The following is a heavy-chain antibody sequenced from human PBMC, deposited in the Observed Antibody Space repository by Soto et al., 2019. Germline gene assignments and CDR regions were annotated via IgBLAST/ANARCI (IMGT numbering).Heavy chain of an antibody. CDR2: ISYDGSDK. CDR1: GFTFNNSG. Sequence: GGSLRLSCRVSGFTFNNSGMHWVRQAPGKGLEWMAVISYDGSDKYYADSVKGRVIISRDNFKNTLNLEMNSLRAEDTAIYYCVKDRVPGAYGNYYGMDVWGQGTTVTVSS. V-gene: IGHV3-30*18. CDR3: VKDRVPGAYGNYYGMDV. D-gene: IGHD5-12*01. J-gene: IGHJ6*02.